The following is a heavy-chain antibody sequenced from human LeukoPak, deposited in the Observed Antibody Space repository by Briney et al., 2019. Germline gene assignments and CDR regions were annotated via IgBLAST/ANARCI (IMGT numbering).Heavy chain of an antibody. CDR3: ARVAATPGLDYYYYGMDV. V-gene: IGHV3-48*03. CDR1: GYTFSSYE. J-gene: IGHJ6*02. Sequence: GGSLRLSCAASGYTFSSYEMNWVRQAPGKGLEWVSYISSSGSTIYYADSVKGRFTTSRDNAKNSLYLQMNSLRAEDKAVHYCARVAATPGLDYYYYGMDVWGQGTTVTVSS. D-gene: IGHD6-25*01. CDR2: ISSSGSTI.